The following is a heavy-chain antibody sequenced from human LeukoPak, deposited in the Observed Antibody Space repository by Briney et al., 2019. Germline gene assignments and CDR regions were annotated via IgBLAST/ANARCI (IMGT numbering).Heavy chain of an antibody. J-gene: IGHJ5*02. V-gene: IGHV1-69*13. D-gene: IGHD6-19*01. Sequence: ASVKVSCKASGYTFTSYYMHWVRQAPGQGLEWMGGIIPIFGTANYAQKFQGRVTITADESTSTAYMEQSSLRSEDTAVYYCAIAVAPNWFDPWGQGTLVTVSS. CDR2: IIPIFGTA. CDR1: GYTFTSYY. CDR3: AIAVAPNWFDP.